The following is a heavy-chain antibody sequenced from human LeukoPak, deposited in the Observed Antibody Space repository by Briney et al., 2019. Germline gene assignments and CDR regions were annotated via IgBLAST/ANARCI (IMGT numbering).Heavy chain of an antibody. Sequence: SETLSLTCTVSGGSISSGGYYWSWIRQPAGKGLEWIGRIYTSGSTNYNPSLKSRVTMSVDTSKNQFSLKLSSVTAADTAVYYCARDLGYSSGWSNFDYWGQGTLVTVSS. CDR1: GGSISSGGYY. J-gene: IGHJ4*02. D-gene: IGHD6-19*01. CDR2: IYTSGST. CDR3: ARDLGYSSGWSNFDY. V-gene: IGHV4-61*02.